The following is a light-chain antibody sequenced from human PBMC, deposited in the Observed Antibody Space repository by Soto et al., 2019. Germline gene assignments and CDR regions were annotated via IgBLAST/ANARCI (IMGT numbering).Light chain of an antibody. CDR2: GAS. J-gene: IGKJ2*01. CDR3: QHRGEWPRT. V-gene: IGKV3-11*01. CDR1: QSVSNY. Sequence: EIVLTQSPATLSLSPGERATLSCRASQSVSNYLAWYQQKPGQAPRLLIYGASNRATGIPARFTARGSGTDFTLTISSLEPEDFAVYYCQHRGEWPRTFGQGTKLEIK.